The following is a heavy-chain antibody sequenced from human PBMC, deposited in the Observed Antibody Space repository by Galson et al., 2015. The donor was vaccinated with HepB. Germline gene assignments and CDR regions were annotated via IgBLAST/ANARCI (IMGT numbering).Heavy chain of an antibody. D-gene: IGHD6-19*01. CDR2: ISSSSSTI. CDR1: GFTFSTYS. J-gene: IGHJ5*02. Sequence: SLRLSCAASGFTFSTYSMNWVRQAPGKGLEWVSYISSSSSTIYYADAVKGRFTISRDNAKNSLYLQLNSLRDEDTAVYYCATDRRYSSGWFDNWGQGTLVTVSS. CDR3: ATDRRYSSGWFDN. V-gene: IGHV3-48*02.